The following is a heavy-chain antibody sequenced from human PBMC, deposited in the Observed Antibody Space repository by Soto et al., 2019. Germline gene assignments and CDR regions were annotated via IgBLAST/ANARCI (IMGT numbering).Heavy chain of an antibody. Sequence: GGSLRLSCAASGFTFSSYAMHWVRQAPGKGLEWVSLISWDGGSTYYADSVKGRFTISRDNSKNSLYLQMNSLRAEDTALYYCAKDKGTVTTDWYFDLWGRGTRVTVAS. V-gene: IGHV3-43D*03. CDR1: GFTFSSYA. CDR3: AKDKGTVTTDWYFDL. CDR2: ISWDGGST. D-gene: IGHD4-17*01. J-gene: IGHJ2*01.